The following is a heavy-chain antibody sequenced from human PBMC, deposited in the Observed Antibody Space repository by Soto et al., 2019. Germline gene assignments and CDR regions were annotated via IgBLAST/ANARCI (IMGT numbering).Heavy chain of an antibody. D-gene: IGHD3-22*01. V-gene: IGHV3-66*01. J-gene: IGHJ5*02. CDR1: GFTVSSNY. CDR3: ARLITSSGYHYGNWFDP. CDR2: IYSGGST. Sequence: GGSLRLSCAASGFTVSSNYMSWVRQAPGKGLEWVSVIYSGGSTYYADSVKGRFTISRDNSKNTLYLQMNSLRAEDTAVYYCARLITSSGYHYGNWFDPWGQGTLVTVSS.